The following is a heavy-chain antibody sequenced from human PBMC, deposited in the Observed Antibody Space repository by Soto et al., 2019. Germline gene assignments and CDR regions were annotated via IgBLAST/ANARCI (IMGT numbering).Heavy chain of an antibody. V-gene: IGHV4-39*01. CDR2: IYYSGST. J-gene: IGHJ4*02. CDR3: ARLRSKEYYFDY. CDR1: GGSISSSSYY. Sequence: QLQLQESGPGLVKPSETLSLTCTVSGGSISSSSYYWGWIRQPPGKGLEWIGSIYYSGSTYYNPSLKSRVTISVDTSKNQFSLKLSSVTAADTAVYYCARLRSKEYYFDYWGQGTLVTVSS. D-gene: IGHD4-17*01.